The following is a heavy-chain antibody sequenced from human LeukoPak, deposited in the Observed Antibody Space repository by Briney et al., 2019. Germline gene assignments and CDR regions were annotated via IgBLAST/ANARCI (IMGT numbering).Heavy chain of an antibody. Sequence: ASVKASCKVSGYTLTELSMHWVRQAPGKGLEWMGGFDPEDGETIYAQKFQGRVTMTRDTSTSTVYMELSSLRSEDTAVYYCAREGQFSVFDYWGQGTLVTVSS. CDR3: AREGQFSVFDY. CDR1: GYTLTELS. CDR2: FDPEDGET. V-gene: IGHV1-24*01. J-gene: IGHJ4*02. D-gene: IGHD5-24*01.